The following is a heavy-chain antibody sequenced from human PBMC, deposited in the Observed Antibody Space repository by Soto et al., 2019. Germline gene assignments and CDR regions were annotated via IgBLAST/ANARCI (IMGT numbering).Heavy chain of an antibody. Sequence: ASVKVSCKASGYTFTSYGISWVRQAPGQGLEWMGWISAYNGNTNYAQKLQGRVTMTTDTSTSTVYMELRSLRSDDTAVYYCARALALPAGFDYWGQGTLVTVSS. CDR2: ISAYNGNT. D-gene: IGHD2-21*01. V-gene: IGHV1-18*01. J-gene: IGHJ4*02. CDR3: ARALALPAGFDY. CDR1: GYTFTSYG.